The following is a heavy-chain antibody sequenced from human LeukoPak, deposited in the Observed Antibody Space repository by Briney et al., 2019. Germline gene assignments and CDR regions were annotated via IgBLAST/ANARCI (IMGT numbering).Heavy chain of an antibody. Sequence: GGSLRLSCAASGFTFSSYGMHWVRQAPGKGLEWVAVISHDGSNKFYAESVKGRFTISRDNSKNTLFLQMNSLRVEDTAMYYCAKLFGYSSGWYSDSWGQGTLVSVSS. D-gene: IGHD6-19*01. V-gene: IGHV3-30*18. CDR1: GFTFSSYG. CDR2: ISHDGSNK. CDR3: AKLFGYSSGWYSDS. J-gene: IGHJ5*02.